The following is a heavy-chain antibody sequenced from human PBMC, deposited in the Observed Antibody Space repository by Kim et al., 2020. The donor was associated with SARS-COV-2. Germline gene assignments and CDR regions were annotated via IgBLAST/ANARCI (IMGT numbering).Heavy chain of an antibody. CDR3: ARGPMGFGELFY. J-gene: IGHJ4*02. CDR1: GFTFRSYS. V-gene: IGHV3-21*01. CDR2: ISSSSSCI. Sequence: GGSLRLSCAVSGFTFRSYSMNWVRQAPGKGLEWVSSISSSSSCIYYADSVKGRFTISRDNAKNSLYLQMNSLRAEDTAVYYCARGPMGFGELFYWGQGTLVTVSS. D-gene: IGHD3-10*01.